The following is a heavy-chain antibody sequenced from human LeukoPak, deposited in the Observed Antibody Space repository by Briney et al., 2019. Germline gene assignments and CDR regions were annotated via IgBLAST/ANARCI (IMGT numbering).Heavy chain of an antibody. CDR3: ARDKGIAGSNWFDP. D-gene: IGHD6-13*01. J-gene: IGHJ5*02. Sequence: ASVKVSCKASGYTFTGYYMHWVRQAPGQGLEWMGWINPNSGGKDYAQKFQGRVTMTRDTSISTAYMELSRLRSDDTAVYYCARDKGIAGSNWFDPWGQGTLVTVSS. V-gene: IGHV1-2*02. CDR2: INPNSGGK. CDR1: GYTFTGYY.